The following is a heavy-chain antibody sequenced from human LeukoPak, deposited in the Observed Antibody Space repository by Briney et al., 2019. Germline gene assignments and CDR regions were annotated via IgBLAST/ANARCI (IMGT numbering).Heavy chain of an antibody. Sequence: GGSLRLSCAASGFTFTSYAMSWVRQALGKGLEWVSAISGNGGATYYADSVKGRFTISRDNSKNTLHLQMNSLRAEDTALYYCAKATTAIVVDNFFDYWGQGTLVSVSS. V-gene: IGHV3-23*01. J-gene: IGHJ4*02. D-gene: IGHD3-22*01. CDR3: AKATTAIVVDNFFDY. CDR2: ISGNGGAT. CDR1: GFTFTSYA.